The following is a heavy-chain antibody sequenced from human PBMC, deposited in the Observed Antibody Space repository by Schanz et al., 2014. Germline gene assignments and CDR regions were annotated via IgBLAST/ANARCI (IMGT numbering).Heavy chain of an antibody. CDR1: GFTFGDYA. V-gene: IGHV3-23*01. J-gene: IGHJ4*02. CDR3: ARDLPRTFLFDY. Sequence: DVHLLESGGGLVQPGGSLRLSCAASGFTFGDYAMTWVRQAPGKGLEWVSTIGTSGGTNYAESVKGRFTISRDNSKNTLYLEMNSLRAEDTAVYYCARDLPRTFLFDYWGQGTLVTVSS. CDR2: IGTSGGT.